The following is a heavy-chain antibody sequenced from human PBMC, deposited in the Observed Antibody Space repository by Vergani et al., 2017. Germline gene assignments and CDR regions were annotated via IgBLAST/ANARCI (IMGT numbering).Heavy chain of an antibody. CDR2: IYYSGST. CDR1: GGSISSSSYY. CDR3: ATEIEEIVVVPAARLVNWFDP. Sequence: QLQLQESGPGLVKPSETLSLTCTVSGGSISSSSYYWGWIRQPPGKGLEWIGSIYYSGSTYYNPSLKSRVTISVDTSKNQFSLKLSSVTAADTAVYYCATEIEEIVVVPAARLVNWFDPWGQGTLVTVSS. D-gene: IGHD2-2*01. J-gene: IGHJ5*02. V-gene: IGHV4-39*07.